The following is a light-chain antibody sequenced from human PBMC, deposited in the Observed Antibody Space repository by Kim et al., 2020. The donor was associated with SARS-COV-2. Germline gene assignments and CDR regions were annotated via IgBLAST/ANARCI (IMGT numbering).Light chain of an antibody. CDR1: QRVSSSY. J-gene: IGKJ3*01. Sequence: EIVLTQSPGTLSLSPGERATLSCRASQRVSSSYLAWYQQKPGQPPRLLMYATSSRATGIPDRFSGSGSGTDFTLTISRLEPEDFAVYYCQHYGSSPRTFGPGTKVDIK. CDR3: QHYGSSPRT. CDR2: ATS. V-gene: IGKV3-20*01.